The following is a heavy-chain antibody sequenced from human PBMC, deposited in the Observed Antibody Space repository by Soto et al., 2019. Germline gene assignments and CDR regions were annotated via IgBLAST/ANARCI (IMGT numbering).Heavy chain of an antibody. CDR2: IDPSDSST. CDR3: ARKIAPTHY. V-gene: IGHV5-10-1*01. CDR1: GYNFTTYW. J-gene: IGHJ4*02. Sequence: PGGSLKISCKGFGYNFTTYWNFWVRQMPGKGLEWMGRIDPSDSSTDYSPSFQGHVTISADKSISTAYLQWNSLEASDTAMYYCARKIAPTHYWGQGTLVTVSS. D-gene: IGHD6-13*01.